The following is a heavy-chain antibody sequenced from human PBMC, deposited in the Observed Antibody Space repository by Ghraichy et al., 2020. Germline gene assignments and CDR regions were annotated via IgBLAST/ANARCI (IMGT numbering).Heavy chain of an antibody. V-gene: IGHV3-23*01. Sequence: GESLNISCAASGFTFSTYGMSWVRQAPGKGLEWVSAISGSGGSIYYADSVKGRFTISRDNSKNTVYLQMNSLRAEDTAVYYCATGGATYYYDSSAYYSLGYYYGMDVWGQGTTVTVSS. CDR1: GFTFSTYG. CDR2: ISGSGGSI. J-gene: IGHJ6*02. CDR3: ATGGATYYYDSSAYYSLGYYYGMDV. D-gene: IGHD3-22*01.